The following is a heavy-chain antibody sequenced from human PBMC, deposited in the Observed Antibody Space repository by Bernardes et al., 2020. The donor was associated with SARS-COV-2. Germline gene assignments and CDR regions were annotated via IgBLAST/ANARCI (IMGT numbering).Heavy chain of an antibody. CDR3: AKKSSGWSTPGTLHH. D-gene: IGHD6-19*01. V-gene: IGHV3-23*01. Sequence: GGSLRLSCAASGFTFSNYVMAWVRQAPGKGLECVSVIRGTSANTYYADSVKGRFTVSRVNSKNTLYLQMDSLRADDTALYYCAKKSSGWSTPGTLHHWGQGILVTVSS. CDR1: GFTFSNYV. CDR2: IRGTSANT. J-gene: IGHJ4*02.